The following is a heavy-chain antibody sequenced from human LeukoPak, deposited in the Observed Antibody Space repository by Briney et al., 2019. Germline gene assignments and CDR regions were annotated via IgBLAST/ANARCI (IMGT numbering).Heavy chain of an antibody. J-gene: IGHJ6*03. V-gene: IGHV1-8*01. CDR1: GYTFTSYD. CDR2: MNPNSGNT. CDR3: ARGLYYYGSGTNYYYYYMDV. D-gene: IGHD3-10*01. Sequence: ASVKVSCKASGYTFTSYDINWVRQATGQGLEWMGWMNPNSGNTGYAQKFRGRVTMTRNTSISTAYMELSSLRSEDTAVYYCARGLYYYGSGTNYYYYYMDVWGKGTTVTVSS.